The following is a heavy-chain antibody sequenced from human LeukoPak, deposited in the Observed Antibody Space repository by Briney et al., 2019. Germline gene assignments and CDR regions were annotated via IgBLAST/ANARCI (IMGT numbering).Heavy chain of an antibody. J-gene: IGHJ4*02. V-gene: IGHV4-34*01. D-gene: IGHD3-16*02. CDR2: INHSGST. CDR1: GGSFSGYY. CDR3: ARGSNDYVWGSYRYLALYYFDY. Sequence: PSETLSLTCAVYGGSFSGYYWSWIRQPPGKRLEWIGEINHSGSTNYNPSLKSRVTISVDTSKNQFSLKLSSVTAADTAVYYCARGSNDYVWGSYRYLALYYFDYWGQGTLVTVSS.